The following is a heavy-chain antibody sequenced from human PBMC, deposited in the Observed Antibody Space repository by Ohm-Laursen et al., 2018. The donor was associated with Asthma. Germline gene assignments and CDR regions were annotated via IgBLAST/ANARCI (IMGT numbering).Heavy chain of an antibody. J-gene: IGHJ4*02. CDR1: GLTFRSYA. CDR3: ARDVMEWYLPAFDL. D-gene: IGHD3-3*01. Sequence: SLRLSCSASGLTFRSYAMHWVRQAPGKGLEWVAVGGSYYDGGLKYYADSVNGRFTVSRDDSKNTLYLQMNSLRPDDTAVYYCARDVMEWYLPAFDLWGQGTLVTVSS. CDR2: GGSYYDGGLK. V-gene: IGHV3-30-3*01.